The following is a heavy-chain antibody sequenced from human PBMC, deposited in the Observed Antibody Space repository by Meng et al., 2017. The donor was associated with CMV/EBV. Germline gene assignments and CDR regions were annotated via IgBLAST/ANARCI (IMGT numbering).Heavy chain of an antibody. J-gene: IGHJ6*02. CDR2: INPSGGST. CDR3: ARDSGGERITIFGVVISTQYYYGMDV. CDR1: GYTFTSYY. Sequence: ASVKVSCKASGYTFTSYYMHWVRQAPGQGLEWMGIINPSGGSTSYAQKFQGRVTITTDESTSTAYMELSSLRSEDTAVYYCARDSGGERITIFGVVISTQYYYGMDVWGQGTTVTVSS. V-gene: IGHV1-46*01. D-gene: IGHD3-3*01.